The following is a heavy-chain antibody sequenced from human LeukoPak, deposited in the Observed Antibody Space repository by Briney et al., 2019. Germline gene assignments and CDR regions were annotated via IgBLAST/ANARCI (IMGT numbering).Heavy chain of an antibody. CDR1: GFSFSAYG. CDR3: ARSWQQLVFYFDY. J-gene: IGHJ4*02. D-gene: IGHD6-13*01. V-gene: IGHV3-33*01. CDR2: IWYDGSRE. Sequence: GTSLRLSCAASGFSFSAYGMHWVRQAPGKGLEWVAVIWYDGSRESYTDSVQGRFTISRDNSKNTLYLQMNSLRAGDTAVYYCARSWQQLVFYFDYGGQGTLVTVSS.